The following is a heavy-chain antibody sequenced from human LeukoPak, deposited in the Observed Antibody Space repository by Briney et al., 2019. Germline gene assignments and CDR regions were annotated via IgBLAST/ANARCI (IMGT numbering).Heavy chain of an antibody. CDR1: GGSISRYY. V-gene: IGHV4-59*01. J-gene: IGHJ3*02. CDR2: IHYSGNT. CDR3: ARDYYANAFDI. D-gene: IGHD3-22*01. Sequence: PSETLSLTCTVSGGSISRYYRTWIRQSPGKGLEWIGHIHYSGNTNYNPSLKSRVTISVDTSKNQFSLKLSSVTAADTAVYYCARDYYANAFDIWGQGTMDTVSS.